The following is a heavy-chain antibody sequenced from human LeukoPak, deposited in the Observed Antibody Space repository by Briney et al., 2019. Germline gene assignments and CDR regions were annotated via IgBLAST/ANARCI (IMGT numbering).Heavy chain of an antibody. Sequence: PSETLSLTCTVSGGSISSSSYYWGWIRQPPGKGLEWIGSIYYSGSTYYNPSLKSRVTISVDTSKNQFSLKLSSVTAADTAVYYCARFSRGVNDYWGQGTLVTASS. CDR1: GGSISSSSYY. J-gene: IGHJ4*02. D-gene: IGHD3-10*01. V-gene: IGHV4-39*01. CDR2: IYYSGST. CDR3: ARFSRGVNDY.